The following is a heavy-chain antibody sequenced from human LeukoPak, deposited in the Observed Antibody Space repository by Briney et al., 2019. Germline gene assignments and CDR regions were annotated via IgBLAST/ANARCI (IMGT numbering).Heavy chain of an antibody. V-gene: IGHV1-46*01. J-gene: IGHJ4*02. D-gene: IGHD2-2*01. Sequence: GASVKVSCKVSGYTFTSYYMHWVRQAPGQELEWMEIINPSGGSTSYAQKFQGRVTMTRDTSTSTVYMELSSLRSEDTAVYYCARGSIHIVVLPAATFHYWGQATLVTVSS. CDR1: GYTFTSYY. CDR2: INPSGGST. CDR3: ARGSIHIVVLPAATFHY.